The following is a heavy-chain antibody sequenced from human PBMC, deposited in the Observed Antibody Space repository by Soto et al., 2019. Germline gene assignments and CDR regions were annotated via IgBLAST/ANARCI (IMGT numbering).Heavy chain of an antibody. CDR3: ARERFLEWFVYYYGMDV. Sequence: ASVKVSCKASGYTFTSYYMHWVRQAPGQGLEWMGIINPSGGSTSYAQKFQGRVTMTRDTSTSTVYMELSSLRSEDTAVYYCARERFLEWFVYYYGMDVWGQGTTVTVSS. CDR1: GYTFTSYY. CDR2: INPSGGST. D-gene: IGHD3-3*01. J-gene: IGHJ6*02. V-gene: IGHV1-46*01.